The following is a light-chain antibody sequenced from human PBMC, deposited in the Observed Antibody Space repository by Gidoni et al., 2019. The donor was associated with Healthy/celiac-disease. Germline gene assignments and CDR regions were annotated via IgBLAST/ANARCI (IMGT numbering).Light chain of an antibody. CDR3: QQRSNWPWT. CDR2: DAS. J-gene: IGKJ1*01. CDR1: QSVSSY. V-gene: IGKV3-11*01. Sequence: DIVLTQSPATLSLSPGERATLSCRASQSVSSYLAWYQQKPGQAPRLLIYDASNRATGIPARFSGSGSGTDFTLTISSLEPEDFAVYYCQQRSNWPWTFXQXTKVXIK.